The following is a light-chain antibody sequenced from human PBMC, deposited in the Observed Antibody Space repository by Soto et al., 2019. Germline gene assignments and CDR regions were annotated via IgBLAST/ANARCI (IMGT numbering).Light chain of an antibody. Sequence: DIQMTQSPSSLSASVGDRVTITCQASPDISNYLNWYQQKPGKAPKLLIYDASNLATGVPSRFSGSGSGTDFTFTISSLQPEDIATYYCQQYDNLPRTFGGGTKVEIK. J-gene: IGKJ4*01. CDR2: DAS. CDR1: PDISNY. CDR3: QQYDNLPRT. V-gene: IGKV1-33*01.